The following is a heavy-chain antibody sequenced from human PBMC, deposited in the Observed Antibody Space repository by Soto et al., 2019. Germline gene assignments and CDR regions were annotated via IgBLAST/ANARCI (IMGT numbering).Heavy chain of an antibody. CDR2: IKNNADGGTT. J-gene: IGHJ3*02. Sequence: EGQLVESGGGLVKRGGSLRLSCAASGLTFSIAWLSWVRQAPGKGLEWVGRIKNNADGGTTDNAAPVKDRFTISRDDSKSTLYLQMNSLQTEDTAMYYCTSMNDRDAFDIWGQGTMVTVSS. CDR3: TSMNDRDAFDI. CDR1: GLTFSIAW. V-gene: IGHV3-15*01. D-gene: IGHD1-1*01.